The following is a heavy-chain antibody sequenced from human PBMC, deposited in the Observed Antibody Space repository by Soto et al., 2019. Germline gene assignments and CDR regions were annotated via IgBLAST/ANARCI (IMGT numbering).Heavy chain of an antibody. Sequence: SETLSLTCDVSGASITTYYWSWIRQAPGKGLEWIGNVYHTGSTDYSSSLRSRVTMSVDTSKNQFSLSMNSVAAADTAVYYCARRLFGSGWTLDSWGQGALVTVSS. D-gene: IGHD6-19*01. J-gene: IGHJ4*02. V-gene: IGHV4-59*13. CDR1: GASITTYY. CDR3: ARRLFGSGWTLDS. CDR2: VYHTGST.